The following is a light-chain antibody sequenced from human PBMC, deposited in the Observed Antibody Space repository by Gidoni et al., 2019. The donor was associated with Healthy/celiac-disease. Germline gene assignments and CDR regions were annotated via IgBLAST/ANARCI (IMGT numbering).Light chain of an antibody. Sequence: DIQMTLSPSSLSASVGDRVTITCRASQSISSYLNRYQQKPGKAPKILIYAASSLQSEVPSRFSGSGSGTDFTLTISSLQPGDVVTYYCQQSYSTPLTFXXXTKVEIK. CDR1: QSISSY. V-gene: IGKV1-39*01. CDR2: AAS. CDR3: QQSYSTPLT. J-gene: IGKJ4*02.